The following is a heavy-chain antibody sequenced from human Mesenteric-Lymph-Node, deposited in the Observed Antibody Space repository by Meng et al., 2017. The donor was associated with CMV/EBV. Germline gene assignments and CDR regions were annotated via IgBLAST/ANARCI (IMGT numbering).Heavy chain of an antibody. V-gene: IGHV2-70*20. CDR3: ARMSNEWADEYSYRGGFDY. D-gene: IGHD5-18*01. Sequence: SGPTLVKPTQTLTLTCTFSGFSLSTSGMCVSWVRQPPGKALEWLALIDWDDDKYYSTSLKTRLTISKDTSKNQVVLTMTNMDPVDTATYYCARMSNEWADEYSYRGGFDYWGQGTLVTVSS. J-gene: IGHJ4*02. CDR1: GFSLSTSGMC. CDR2: IDWDDDK.